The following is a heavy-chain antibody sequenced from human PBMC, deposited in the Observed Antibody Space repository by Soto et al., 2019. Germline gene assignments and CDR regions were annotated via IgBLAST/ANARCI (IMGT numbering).Heavy chain of an antibody. D-gene: IGHD1-1*01. V-gene: IGHV2-5*02. CDR1: GFSLTTDAVG. CDR3: AHVYWVAAGIRYYFDY. Sequence: QITLKESGPTLVKPTQTLTLTCTFSGFSLTTDAVGVGWIRQPPGKALEWLALIYWDDDKRYSPGQKSRLTITKDAYRNQVVLTLTNMDPADTATYYCAHVYWVAAGIRYYFDYWGQGTLVTVSS. CDR2: IYWDDDK. J-gene: IGHJ4*02.